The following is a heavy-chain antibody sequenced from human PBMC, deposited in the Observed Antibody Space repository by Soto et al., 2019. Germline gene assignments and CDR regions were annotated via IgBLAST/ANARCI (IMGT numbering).Heavy chain of an antibody. J-gene: IGHJ4*02. V-gene: IGHV1-24*01. Sequence: SVKGYCKVSGYTLTEVSIHCRRQAPGKGLEWMGGFDPEDGETIYAQKFQGRVTMTEDTSTDTAYMELSSLRSEDTAVYYCARGPYDFWSGHSYYFDYWGQGTLVTV. CDR1: GYTLTEVS. CDR3: ARGPYDFWSGHSYYFDY. CDR2: FDPEDGET. D-gene: IGHD3-3*01.